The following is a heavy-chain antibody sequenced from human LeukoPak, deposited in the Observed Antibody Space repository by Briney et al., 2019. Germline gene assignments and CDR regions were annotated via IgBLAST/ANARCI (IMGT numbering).Heavy chain of an antibody. J-gene: IGHJ5*02. D-gene: IGHD4-17*01. CDR2: INPNSGGT. Sequence: GASVKVSCTASGYTFTGYYMHWVRQAPGQGLEWMGWINPNSGGTNYAQKFQGWVTMTRDTSISTAYMELSRLRSDDTAVYYCARDFSPHYGDYVYNWFDPWGQGTLVTVSS. CDR3: ARDFSPHYGDYVYNWFDP. V-gene: IGHV1-2*04. CDR1: GYTFTGYY.